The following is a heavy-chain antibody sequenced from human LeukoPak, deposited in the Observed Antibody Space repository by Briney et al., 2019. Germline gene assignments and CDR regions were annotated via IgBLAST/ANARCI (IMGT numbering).Heavy chain of an antibody. CDR2: IYYSGTT. Sequence: SETLSLTCTVSGGSISHYYWSWIRQSPGKGLEWIGYIYYSGTTNYNPSLKSRVTISIDTSRNQFSLQLRSVTAADTAVYYCAREDPQTTVPEGMDVWGQGTTVIVSS. CDR3: AREDPQTTVPEGMDV. CDR1: GGSISHYY. V-gene: IGHV4-59*01. J-gene: IGHJ6*02. D-gene: IGHD4-17*01.